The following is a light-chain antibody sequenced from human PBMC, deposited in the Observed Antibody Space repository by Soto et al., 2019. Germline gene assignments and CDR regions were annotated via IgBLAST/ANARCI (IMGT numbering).Light chain of an antibody. CDR3: QQYGSSPLT. CDR1: QSVSSSY. V-gene: IGKV3-20*01. Sequence: ESVXTQAAGTLSLSPGERATLSCRASQSVSSSYLAWYQQKPGQAPRLLIYGASSRATGIPDRFSGSGSGTDFTLTISRLEPEDFAVYYCQQYGSSPLTFGHGTRLAIK. CDR2: GAS. J-gene: IGKJ5*01.